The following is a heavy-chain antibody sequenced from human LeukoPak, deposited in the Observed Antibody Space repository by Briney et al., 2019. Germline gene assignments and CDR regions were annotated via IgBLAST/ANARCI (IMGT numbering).Heavy chain of an antibody. J-gene: IGHJ4*02. V-gene: IGHV3-23*01. CDR2: ISGSGGNT. CDR3: AKGHTSGSLRVFDY. CDR1: EFTFSTYG. D-gene: IGHD6-19*01. Sequence: GGSLRLSCATSEFTFSTYGMTWVRQVPGKGLEWVSGISGSGGNTYYAESVKGRFTISRDNSKKTLYLQMNSLRADDTAVYYCAKGHTSGSLRVFDYWGQGTLVTVSS.